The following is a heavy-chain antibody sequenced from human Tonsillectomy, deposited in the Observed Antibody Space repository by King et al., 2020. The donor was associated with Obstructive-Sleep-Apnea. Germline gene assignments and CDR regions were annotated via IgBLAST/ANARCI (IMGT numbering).Heavy chain of an antibody. D-gene: IGHD3-10*01. CDR2: INSDGSST. Sequence: VQLVESGGALVQPGGSLRLSCAASGFTFSSYWMHWVRQAPGKGLVWVSHINSDGSSTSYADSVKGRFTISRDNAKNTLYLQMNSRRAEDTAVYFCARDRVVRGYYYYYGMDVWGQGTAVTVSS. J-gene: IGHJ6*02. CDR3: ARDRVVRGYYYYYGMDV. V-gene: IGHV3-74*01. CDR1: GFTFSSYW.